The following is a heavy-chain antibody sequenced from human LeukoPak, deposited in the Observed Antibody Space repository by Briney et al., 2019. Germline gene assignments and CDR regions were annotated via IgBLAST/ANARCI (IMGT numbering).Heavy chain of an antibody. D-gene: IGHD6-13*01. J-gene: IGHJ4*02. CDR2: ISGNGGST. Sequence: PGGSLRLSCAASGFTFSSYGMHWVRQAPGKGLEYVSAISGNGGSTYYANSVKGRFTISRDNSKNTLYLQMGSLRGEDMAVYYCARYSSSWFDSHFDYWGQGTLVTVSS. CDR3: ARYSSSWFDSHFDY. CDR1: GFTFSSYG. V-gene: IGHV3-64*01.